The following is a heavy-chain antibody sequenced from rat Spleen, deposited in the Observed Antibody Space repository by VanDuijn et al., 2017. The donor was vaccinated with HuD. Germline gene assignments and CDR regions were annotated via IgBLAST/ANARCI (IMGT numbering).Heavy chain of an antibody. D-gene: IGHD1-6*01. CDR3: TRGLSMSSTNYYYALFAY. Sequence: EVQLQESGPGLVKPSQSLSLTCSVTGYSINSIYWGWIRKFPGNQLEWMGYISYSGSTTYTPSLKSRISITRDTSKNQLFLQLNSVTTEDTATYYCTRGLSMSSTNYYYALFAYWGQGTLVTVSS. J-gene: IGHJ3*01. CDR1: GYSINSIY. V-gene: IGHV3-1*01. CDR2: ISYSGST.